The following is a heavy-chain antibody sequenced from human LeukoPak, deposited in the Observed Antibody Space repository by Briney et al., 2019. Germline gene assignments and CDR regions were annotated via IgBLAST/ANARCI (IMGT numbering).Heavy chain of an antibody. J-gene: IGHJ4*02. V-gene: IGHV4-34*01. CDR1: GGSLSGFY. CDR2: IHHSGST. D-gene: IGHD1-26*01. Sequence: SETLSLTCGVYGGSLSGFYWNWIRQPPGKGLEWIGEIHHSGSTSNNPSLKSRVTISIDTSKNQFSLNLSSVTAADTAVYYCASGHGGSYQYFDDWGQGTLVTVSS. CDR3: ASGHGGSYQYFDD.